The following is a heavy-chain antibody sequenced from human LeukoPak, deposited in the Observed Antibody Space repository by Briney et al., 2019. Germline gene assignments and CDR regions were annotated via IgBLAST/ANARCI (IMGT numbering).Heavy chain of an antibody. Sequence: GASVKVSCKASGYTFTSYYMHWVRQAPGQGLEWMGIINPSGGSTSYAQKFQGRVTMTRDTSTSTVYMELSSLRSEDTAVYYCARGARITMVRGVIFDYFDYWGQGTLVTVSS. D-gene: IGHD3-10*01. CDR2: INPSGGST. V-gene: IGHV1-46*01. J-gene: IGHJ4*02. CDR3: ARGARITMVRGVIFDYFDY. CDR1: GYTFTSYY.